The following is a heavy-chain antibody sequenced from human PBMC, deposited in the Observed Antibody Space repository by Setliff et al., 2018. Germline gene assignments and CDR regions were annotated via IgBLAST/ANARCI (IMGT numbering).Heavy chain of an antibody. V-gene: IGHV4-61*02. J-gene: IGHJ6*03. CDR1: GGSISSGSHY. CDR3: ARESYYYYMDV. Sequence: SETLSLTCTVSGGSISSGSHYWSWIRQPAGKGLEWIGRIYASGSTNYNSSLKRRVTITVDMYKNQFSLKLSSVTAADTAVYYCARESYYYYMDVWGKGTTVTVSS. CDR2: IYASGST.